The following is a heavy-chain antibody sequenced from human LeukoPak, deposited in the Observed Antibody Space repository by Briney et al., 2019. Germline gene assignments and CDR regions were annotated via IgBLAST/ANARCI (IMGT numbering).Heavy chain of an antibody. CDR1: GYTYHGYY. CDR2: INSNSGGR. CDR3: ARDIKDGSGWLIVMY. Sequence: ASVKVSCQACGYTYHGYYMHWVRQAPAQGLEWMGWINSNSGGRNYAQKVQGRGTMTRDTSISTAYMELSRMRSDDTAVYYCARDIKDGSGWLIVMYWGQGTLVTVSS. V-gene: IGHV1-2*02. D-gene: IGHD6-19*01. J-gene: IGHJ4*02.